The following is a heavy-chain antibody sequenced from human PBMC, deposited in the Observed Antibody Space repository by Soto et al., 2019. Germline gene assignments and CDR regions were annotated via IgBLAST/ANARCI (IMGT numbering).Heavy chain of an antibody. CDR3: VKDDGDYSFDY. CDR1: GFTFSNYW. J-gene: IGHJ4*02. CDR2: INQGGSEK. D-gene: IGHD4-17*01. Sequence: EVQLVESGGGLVQPGGSLRLSCAASGFTFSNYWMSWVRQAPGKGLEWVAKINQGGSEKWSADSVKGRFTISRDNAKNSLYLQLNSLGAEDTAVYYCVKDDGDYSFDYWGQGTQVTVSS. V-gene: IGHV3-7*03.